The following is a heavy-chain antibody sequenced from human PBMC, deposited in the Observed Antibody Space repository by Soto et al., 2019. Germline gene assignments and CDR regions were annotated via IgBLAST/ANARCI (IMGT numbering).Heavy chain of an antibody. V-gene: IGHV1-18*01. J-gene: IGHJ4*02. Sequence: QVQLVQSGAEVEKPGASVKVSCKASGYTFTTYGISWVRQAPGQGLEWMGWISAHNGNTNYAQKLQGXXTXTIXTSPSTAYMELRSLRSDDTAVYYCVATDGRRQFDYWGQGTLVTVSS. CDR1: GYTFTTYG. D-gene: IGHD5-12*01. CDR3: VATDGRRQFDY. CDR2: ISAHNGNT.